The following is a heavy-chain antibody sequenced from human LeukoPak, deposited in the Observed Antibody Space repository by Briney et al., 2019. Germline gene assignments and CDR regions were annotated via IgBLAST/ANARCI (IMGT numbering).Heavy chain of an antibody. Sequence: PGRSLRLSCVASGFTFSSCGMHWVRQAPGKGLEWVALIWYDGSNKYYADSVKGRFTISRDNSKNTVYLQMNSLRAEDTAVYYCASRRGGIVGDYWGQGTLVTVSS. CDR2: IWYDGSNK. V-gene: IGHV3-33*08. J-gene: IGHJ4*02. D-gene: IGHD2-15*01. CDR3: ASRRGGIVGDY. CDR1: GFTFSSCG.